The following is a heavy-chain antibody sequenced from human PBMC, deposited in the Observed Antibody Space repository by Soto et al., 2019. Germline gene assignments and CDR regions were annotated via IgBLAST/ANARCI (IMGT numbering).Heavy chain of an antibody. D-gene: IGHD6-13*01. J-gene: IGHJ4*02. CDR3: ARHPGIAAAG. CDR1: GGSFSGYY. Sequence: SDTLSLTCAVYGGSFSGYYWSWIRQPPGKGLEWIGEINHSGSTNYNPSLKSRVTISVDTSKNQFSLKLSSVTAADTAVYYCARHPGIAAAGWGQGTLVTVSS. V-gene: IGHV4-34*01. CDR2: INHSGST.